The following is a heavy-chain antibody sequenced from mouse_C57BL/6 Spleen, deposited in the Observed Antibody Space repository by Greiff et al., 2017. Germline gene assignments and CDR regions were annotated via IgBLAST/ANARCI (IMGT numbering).Heavy chain of an antibody. V-gene: IGHV10-1*01. CDR1: GFSFNTYA. Sequence: EVHLVESGGGLVQPKGSLKLSCAASGFSFNTYAMNWVRQAPGKGLEWVARIRSQSNNYATYYADTVKVRFTISRDDSECMLYLQMNNLKAEDTAMYYYVRLCYGSSDWYFDVWGTGTTVTVSS. CDR2: IRSQSNNYAT. D-gene: IGHD1-1*01. J-gene: IGHJ1*03. CDR3: VRLCYGSSDWYFDV.